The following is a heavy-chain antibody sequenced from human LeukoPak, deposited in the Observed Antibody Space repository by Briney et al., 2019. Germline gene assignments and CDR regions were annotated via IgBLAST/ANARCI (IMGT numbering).Heavy chain of an antibody. J-gene: IGHJ4*02. CDR2: IYYSGST. Sequence: SETLSLTCTVSGGSNSSNTYYWGWIRQPPGKGLEWIGGIYYSGSTYYNLSLKSRVTISVDTSKNQFSLKLSSVTAADTAVYYCARDYQGGYGDKTVDYWGQGTLVTVSS. D-gene: IGHD5-18*01. CDR3: ARDYQGGYGDKTVDY. V-gene: IGHV4-39*07. CDR1: GGSNSSNTYY.